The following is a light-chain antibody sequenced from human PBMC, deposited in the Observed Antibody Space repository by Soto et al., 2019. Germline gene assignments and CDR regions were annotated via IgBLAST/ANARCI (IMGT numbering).Light chain of an antibody. J-gene: IGKJ1*01. Sequence: EVVLAQSPGTLSLSQGERATLSCRASQTVGTTYLAWYQHKPGQAPRLLTYGASTRATGIPDRFSGSRSGTDFTLTISRLEPEDFAVYFCQLYGSSRWTFGQGTKVDIK. V-gene: IGKV3-20*01. CDR1: QTVGTTY. CDR3: QLYGSSRWT. CDR2: GAS.